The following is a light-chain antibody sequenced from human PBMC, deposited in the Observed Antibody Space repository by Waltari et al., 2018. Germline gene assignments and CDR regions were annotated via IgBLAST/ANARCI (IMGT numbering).Light chain of an antibody. CDR3: QKYVNLPAT. CDR2: HAS. J-gene: IGKJ1*01. V-gene: IGKV3-20*01. Sequence: EIELTQSPSTRSLSPGERANLSCRASQSVGSFLAWDQQTPGPAPRLLIYHASIRATCIPDRLSGSGSGTDFSLTISGLEPEDFAVYYCQKYVNLPATFGQGTKVEIK. CDR1: QSVGSF.